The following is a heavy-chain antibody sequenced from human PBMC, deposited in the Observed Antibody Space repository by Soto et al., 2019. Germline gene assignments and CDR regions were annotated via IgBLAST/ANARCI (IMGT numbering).Heavy chain of an antibody. CDR2: ISAYNGNT. CDR3: ARDHRSIVVVPAAGPDHWFDP. J-gene: IGHJ5*02. CDR1: GYTFTSYG. V-gene: IGHV1-18*01. Sequence: GASVKVSCKASGYTFTSYGISWVRQAPGQGLEWMGWISAYNGNTNYAQKLQGRVTMTTDTSTSTAYMELRSLRSDDTAVYYCARDHRSIVVVPAAGPDHWFDPWGQGTLVTVSS. D-gene: IGHD2-2*01.